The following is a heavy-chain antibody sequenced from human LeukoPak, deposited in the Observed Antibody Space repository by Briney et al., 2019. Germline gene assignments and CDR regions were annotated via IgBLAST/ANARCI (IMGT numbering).Heavy chain of an antibody. CDR2: IGGSGDRT. Sequence: QSGGSLRLSCAASGFTFNIYAMTWVRQDPGKGLEWVSAIGGSGDRTYYADSVKGRFTISRDNSKNTLYLQMNSLRAGDTAVYYCARAKTGYFDYWGQGTLVTVSS. CDR3: ARAKTGYFDY. J-gene: IGHJ4*02. CDR1: GFTFNIYA. V-gene: IGHV3-23*01.